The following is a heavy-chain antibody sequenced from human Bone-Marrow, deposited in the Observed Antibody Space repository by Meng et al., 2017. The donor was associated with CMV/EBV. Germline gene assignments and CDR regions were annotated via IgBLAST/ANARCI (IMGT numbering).Heavy chain of an antibody. D-gene: IGHD6-19*01. V-gene: IGHV2-70*20. CDR3: ARIAGSGWIFDY. CDR2: IDWDDDK. J-gene: IGHJ4*02. Sequence: SGPTLVKPTQTLTLTCTFSGFSLSTSGMCVSWVRQPPGKALEWLALIDWDDDKYYSTSLKTRLTISKDTSKNRVVLTMTNMDPVDTATYYCARIAGSGWIFDYWGQGTLVTVSS. CDR1: GFSLSTSGMC.